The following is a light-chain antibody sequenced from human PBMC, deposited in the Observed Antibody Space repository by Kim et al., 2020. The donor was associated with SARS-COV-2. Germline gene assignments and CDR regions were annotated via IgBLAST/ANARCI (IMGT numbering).Light chain of an antibody. CDR3: SSYTISNSYV. V-gene: IGLV2-18*02. CDR2: DVS. Sequence: GQSVTISCTGTSSDVGSNNRVSWYQQPPGTAPKLMIYDVSNRRSGVPDRFSGSKSGNTASLTISGLQAEDETDYYCSSYTISNSYVFGTGTKVTVL. CDR1: SSDVGSNNR. J-gene: IGLJ1*01.